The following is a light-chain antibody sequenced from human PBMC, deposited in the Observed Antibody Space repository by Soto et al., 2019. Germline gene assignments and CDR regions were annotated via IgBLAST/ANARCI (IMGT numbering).Light chain of an antibody. CDR2: GAS. CDR1: QSVSSN. V-gene: IGKV3-15*01. Sequence: EIVMTQSPATLSVSPGERATLSCRASQSVSSNLAWYQQKLGQAPRLLIYGASTRATGIPARFSGSGSGTEFTLTISSLQPEDFAVYYCQQFKNWPPLYTFGQGTKLEIK. J-gene: IGKJ2*01. CDR3: QQFKNWPPLYT.